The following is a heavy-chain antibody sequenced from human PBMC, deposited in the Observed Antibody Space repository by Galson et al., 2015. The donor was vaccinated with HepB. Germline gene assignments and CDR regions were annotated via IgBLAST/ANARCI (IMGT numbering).Heavy chain of an antibody. J-gene: IGHJ4*02. CDR2: INWNGGST. CDR1: GFTFDDYG. Sequence: SLRLSCAASGFTFDDYGMSWVRQAPGKGLGWVSGINWNGGSTGYADSVKGRFTISRDNAKNSLYLQMNSLRAEDTALYYCARRGGYSYGYGGRYFDYWGQGTLVTVSS. CDR3: ARRGGYSYGYGGRYFDY. D-gene: IGHD5-18*01. V-gene: IGHV3-20*04.